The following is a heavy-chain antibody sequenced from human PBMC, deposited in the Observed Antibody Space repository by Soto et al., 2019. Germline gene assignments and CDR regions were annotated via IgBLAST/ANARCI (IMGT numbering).Heavy chain of an antibody. J-gene: IGHJ4*02. CDR1: GGTFSSYT. CDR3: ATYDFWSGSLFDY. Sequence: GASVKVSCKASGGTFSSYTISWVRQAPGQGLEWMGRINPIRGIANYAQKFQGRVTMTRDTSTSTVYMELSSLRSEDTAVYYCATYDFWSGSLFDYWGQGTLVTVSS. CDR2: INPIRGIA. V-gene: IGHV1-69*02. D-gene: IGHD3-3*01.